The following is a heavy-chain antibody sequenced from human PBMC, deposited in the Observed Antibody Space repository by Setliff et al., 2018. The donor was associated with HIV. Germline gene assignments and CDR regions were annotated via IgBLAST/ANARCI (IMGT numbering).Heavy chain of an antibody. CDR1: GGSFSDHN. Sequence: ASETLSLTCAVYGGSFSDHNWSWIRQSPGRGLEWIGEINYSGGTNYNPSLKSRVTISADTSKNQFSLKMRSVTAGDTGIYYCSRGIVQRQWLRSLISYYYYMDVWANGTMVTVSS. V-gene: IGHV4-34*01. CDR2: INYSGGT. J-gene: IGHJ6*04. D-gene: IGHD5-12*01. CDR3: SRGIVQRQWLRSLISYYYYMDV.